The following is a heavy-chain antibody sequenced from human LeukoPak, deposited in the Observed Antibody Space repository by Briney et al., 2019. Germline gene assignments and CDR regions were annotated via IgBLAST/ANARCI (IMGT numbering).Heavy chain of an antibody. V-gene: IGHV1-18*01. CDR2: ISAYNGNT. D-gene: IGHD2-21*02. CDR3: AATEAYCGGDCAEDY. CDR1: GYTFTTYG. Sequence: GASVKVSCKASGYTFTTYGISWVRQAPGQGLEWMEWISAYNGNTNYAQKLQGRVTMTTDTSTSTAYMELRSLRSDDTAVYYCAATEAYCGGDCAEDYWGQGTLVTVSS. J-gene: IGHJ4*02.